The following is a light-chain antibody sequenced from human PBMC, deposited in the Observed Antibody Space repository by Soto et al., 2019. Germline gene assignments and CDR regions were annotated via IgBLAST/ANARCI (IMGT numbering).Light chain of an antibody. CDR2: WAS. CDR3: QQHYTTLRT. J-gene: IGKJ1*01. Sequence: DIVMTQSPDSLAVSLGERATIHCKSSQSILFPSDNKNYLAWYQQKSGQPPRLLIYWASTRESGVPDRFSGRGSGTDFSLTISSLEAEDVAVYYCQQHYTTLRTFGQGTKVDIK. V-gene: IGKV4-1*01. CDR1: QSILFPSDNKNY.